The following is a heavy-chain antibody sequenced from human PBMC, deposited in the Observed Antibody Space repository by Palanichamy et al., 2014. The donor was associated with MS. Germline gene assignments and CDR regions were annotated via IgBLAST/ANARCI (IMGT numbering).Heavy chain of an antibody. D-gene: IGHD2-8*01. CDR2: ISYSGST. V-gene: IGHV4-39*01. Sequence: QLQLQESGPGLVKPSETLSLTCTVSGGSISSSSFYWGWIRQPPGRGLEWIGSISYSGSTYYNPSLKSRITISVDTSKNQFSLKLTSVTAADTAVYYCASPLTMVQVFTGTNGAFDIWGQGTMVTVSS. CDR1: GGSISSSSFY. J-gene: IGHJ3*02. CDR3: ASPLTMVQVFTGTNGAFDI.